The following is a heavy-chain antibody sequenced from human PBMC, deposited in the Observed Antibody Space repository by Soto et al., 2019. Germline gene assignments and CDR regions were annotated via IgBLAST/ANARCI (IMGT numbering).Heavy chain of an antibody. CDR1: GGSISSGDYY. CDR2: IYYSGST. V-gene: IGHV4-30-4*01. CDR3: ARRMTTVTYFDY. D-gene: IGHD4-17*01. J-gene: IGHJ4*02. Sequence: QVQLQESGPGLVKPSQTLSLTCTVSGGSISSGDYYWSWIRQPPGKGLEWIGYIYYSGSTYYNPSLKSRXXIXLXXSKNQFSLKLSSVTAADTAVYYCARRMTTVTYFDYWGQGTLVTVSS.